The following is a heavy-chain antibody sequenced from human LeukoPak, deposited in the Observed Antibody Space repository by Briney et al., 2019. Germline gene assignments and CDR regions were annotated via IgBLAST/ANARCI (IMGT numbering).Heavy chain of an antibody. J-gene: IGHJ6*02. Sequence: GESLKICCTGSGYSFTSYWISWVRQMPGKGLEWMGRIDPSDSDTNYSPSFQGHVTISADKSISTAYLQWSSLKASDTAMYYCARPSMGRIVGATRPYYGMDVWGQGTTVTVSS. CDR3: ARPSMGRIVGATRPYYGMDV. V-gene: IGHV5-10-1*01. CDR2: IDPSDSDT. D-gene: IGHD1-26*01. CDR1: GYSFTSYW.